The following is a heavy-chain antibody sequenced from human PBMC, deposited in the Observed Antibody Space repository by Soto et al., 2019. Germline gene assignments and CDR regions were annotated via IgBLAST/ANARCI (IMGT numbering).Heavy chain of an antibody. Sequence: EVQLLESGGGLVQPGGSLRLSCAASGCTFSDYGMSWVRQAPGKGLEWVSVMSGSGDAAYYADSVKGRFTISRDNSKNTLYLQMNSLRAEDTAVYFCAKKVTIYAVDPADYWGQGTQVAVSS. J-gene: IGHJ4*02. CDR3: AKKVTIYAVDPADY. CDR1: GCTFSDYG. D-gene: IGHD3-3*01. V-gene: IGHV3-23*01. CDR2: MSGSGDAA.